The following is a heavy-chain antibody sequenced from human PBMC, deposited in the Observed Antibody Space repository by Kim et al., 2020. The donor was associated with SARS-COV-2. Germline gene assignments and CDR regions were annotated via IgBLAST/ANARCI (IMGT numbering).Heavy chain of an antibody. D-gene: IGHD3-22*01. Sequence: ASVKVSCKASGYTFTSYAMHWVRQAPGQRLEWMGWINAGNGNTKYSQKFQGRVTITRDTSASTAYMELSSLRSEDTAVYYCARDLPNYYDSSGYYSAWGQGTLVTVSS. CDR1: GYTFTSYA. J-gene: IGHJ4*02. V-gene: IGHV1-3*01. CDR3: ARDLPNYYDSSGYYSA. CDR2: INAGNGNT.